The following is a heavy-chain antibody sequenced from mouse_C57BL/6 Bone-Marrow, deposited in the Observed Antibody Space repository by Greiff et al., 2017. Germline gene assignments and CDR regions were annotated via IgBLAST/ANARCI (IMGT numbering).Heavy chain of an antibody. Sequence: VQLQQSGPELVKPGASVKISCKASGYTFTDYYMNWVKQSHGKSLEWIGDINPNNGGTSYNQKFKGKATLTVDKSSSTAYMELRSLTSEDSAVYYCARGIFNFAYWGQGTLVTVSA. CDR1: GYTFTDYY. V-gene: IGHV1-26*01. CDR2: INPNNGGT. CDR3: ARGIFNFAY. J-gene: IGHJ3*01.